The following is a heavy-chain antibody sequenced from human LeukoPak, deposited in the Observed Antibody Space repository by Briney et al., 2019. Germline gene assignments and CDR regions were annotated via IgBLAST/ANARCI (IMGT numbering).Heavy chain of an antibody. D-gene: IGHD1-14*01. CDR2: IDSGGSAI. V-gene: IGHV3-48*03. CDR1: GFTFSRSE. Sequence: PGGSLRLSCAASGFTFSRSEMNWVRQAPGKGLEWFAYIDSGGSAIYYADSVKGRFTISRDNAKNSLFLQMNSLRVEDTAVYYCARPLEGTGGNWYFDLWGRGTLDTVSS. CDR3: ARPLEGTGGNWYFDL. J-gene: IGHJ2*01.